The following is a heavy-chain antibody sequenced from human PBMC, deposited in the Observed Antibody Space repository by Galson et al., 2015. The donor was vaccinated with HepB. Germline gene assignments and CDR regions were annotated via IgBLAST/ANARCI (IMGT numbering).Heavy chain of an antibody. Sequence: QSGAEVKKPGESLRISCKGSGYSFTSYWIGWVRQMPGKGLEWMGIIYPGDSDTRYSPPFQGQVTISADKSISTAYLQWSSLKASDTAMYYCARRAGTIVARGLFDYWGQGTLVTVSS. D-gene: IGHD5-12*01. CDR2: IYPGDSDT. V-gene: IGHV5-51*01. CDR1: GYSFTSYW. J-gene: IGHJ4*02. CDR3: ARRAGTIVARGLFDY.